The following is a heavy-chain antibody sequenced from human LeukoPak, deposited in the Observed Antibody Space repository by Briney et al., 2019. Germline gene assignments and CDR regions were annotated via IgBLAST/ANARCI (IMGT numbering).Heavy chain of an antibody. Sequence: SQTLSLTCAISGGSVSSNSVVWNWIRQSPSRGLEWLGRTYYRSKWYNDYAVSVKSRISINPDTSKNQFSLQLSSVTPEDTAVYYCARVRGIDPYYFDYWGQGTLVTVSS. CDR2: TYYRSKWYN. D-gene: IGHD2-15*01. CDR1: GGSVSSNSVV. CDR3: ARVRGIDPYYFDY. V-gene: IGHV6-1*01. J-gene: IGHJ4*02.